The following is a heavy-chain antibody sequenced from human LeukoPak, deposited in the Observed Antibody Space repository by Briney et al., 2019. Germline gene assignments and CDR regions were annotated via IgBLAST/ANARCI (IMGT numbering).Heavy chain of an antibody. V-gene: IGHV4-30-2*01. Sequence: SETLSLTCTVSGGSISSGTSSWSWIRQPPGQGPEWIGYIYQSGTTYYNPSLKSRVSISVDRSKNQFSLKLSSVTAADTAVYYCARENGGVGDAFDLWGQGTVVTVSS. CDR1: GGSISSGTSS. J-gene: IGHJ3*01. CDR3: ARENGGVGDAFDL. D-gene: IGHD2-8*01. CDR2: IYQSGTT.